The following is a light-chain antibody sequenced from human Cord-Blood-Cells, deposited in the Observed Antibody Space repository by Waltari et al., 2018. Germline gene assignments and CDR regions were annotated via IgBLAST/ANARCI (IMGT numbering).Light chain of an antibody. Sequence: EIVLTQSPGTLSLSPGERATLSCRGSQSVSSSYLAWYQQNPGQAPRLLIYGASRSATGIPDRCSGSGSGTDLTRTISRLEPEDFAVYYCQQYGSSPWTFGQGTKVEIK. CDR2: GAS. V-gene: IGKV3-20*01. J-gene: IGKJ1*01. CDR3: QQYGSSPWT. CDR1: QSVSSSY.